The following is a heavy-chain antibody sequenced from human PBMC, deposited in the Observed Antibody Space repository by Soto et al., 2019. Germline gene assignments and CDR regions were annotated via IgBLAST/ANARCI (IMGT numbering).Heavy chain of an antibody. CDR3: AKDLRAGTLADLYYYYGMDV. V-gene: IGHV3-23*01. D-gene: IGHD1-1*01. CDR2: ISGSGGST. Sequence: HRXESLRLSCAASGFTFSSYAMSGVRQAPGKGLEWVSAISGSGGSTYYADSVKGRFTISRDNSKNTLYLQMNSLRAEDTAVYYCAKDLRAGTLADLYYYYGMDVWGQGTTVTVSS. J-gene: IGHJ6*02. CDR1: GFTFSSYA.